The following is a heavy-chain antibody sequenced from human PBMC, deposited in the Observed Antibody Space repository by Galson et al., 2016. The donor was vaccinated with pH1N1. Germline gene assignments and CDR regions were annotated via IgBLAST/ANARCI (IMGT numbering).Heavy chain of an antibody. CDR3: AHLGYGDYVGYFDY. V-gene: IGHV2-5*01. Sequence: PALVKPTQTLTLTCTFSGFSLSTSGVGVGWIRQPPGKALEWLAVIYWNDDKRYSPSLKSRLTITKDTSKNQVVLTMTNMDPVDTATYYCAHLGYGDYVGYFDYWGQRTRVTVSS. CDR1: GFSLSTSGVG. J-gene: IGHJ4*02. D-gene: IGHD4-17*01. CDR2: IYWNDDK.